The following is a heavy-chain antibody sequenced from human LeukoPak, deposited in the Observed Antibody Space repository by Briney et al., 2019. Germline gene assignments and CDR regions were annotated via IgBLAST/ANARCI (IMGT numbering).Heavy chain of an antibody. CDR3: ARHYSSGLRTFVY. CDR2: MYYRGST. J-gene: IGHJ4*02. D-gene: IGHD6-19*01. CDR1: GDSFSRGSYY. V-gene: IGHV4-39*01. Sequence: SETLSLTCSVSGDSFSRGSYYWGGLRQPPGKGLEWLGSMYYRGSTYYIPSLNSRVTISVDTSKNQFSLELSSVTAADTAVCYFARHYSSGLRTFVYWGQGTLVTVSS.